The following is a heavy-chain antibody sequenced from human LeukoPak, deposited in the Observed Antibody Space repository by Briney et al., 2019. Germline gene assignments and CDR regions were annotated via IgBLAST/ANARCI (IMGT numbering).Heavy chain of an antibody. CDR1: GFTFSSYA. D-gene: IGHD2-2*01. V-gene: IGHV3-30-3*01. Sequence: GGSLRLSCAASGFTFSSYAMHWVRQAPGKGLEWVAVISYDGSSKYYADSVKGRFTISRDNSKNTLYLQMNSLRAEDTAVYYCARIVVPAASYYYYGMDVWGQGTTVTVSS. CDR2: ISYDGSSK. CDR3: ARIVVPAASYYYYGMDV. J-gene: IGHJ6*02.